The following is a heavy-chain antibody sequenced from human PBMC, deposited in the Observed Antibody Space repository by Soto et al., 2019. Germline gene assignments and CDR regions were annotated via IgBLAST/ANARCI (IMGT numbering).Heavy chain of an antibody. CDR1: GFTFSSYA. V-gene: IGHV3-30-3*01. Sequence: QVQLVESGGGVVQPGRSLRLSCAASGFTFSSYAMHWVRQAPGKGLEWVAVISYDGSNKYYADSVKGRFTISRDNSKNTLYLQMNSLGAEDTAVYYCARDLAHSDDYGDYLYCYWGQGTLVTVAT. J-gene: IGHJ4*02. D-gene: IGHD4-17*01. CDR2: ISYDGSNK. CDR3: ARDLAHSDDYGDYLYCY.